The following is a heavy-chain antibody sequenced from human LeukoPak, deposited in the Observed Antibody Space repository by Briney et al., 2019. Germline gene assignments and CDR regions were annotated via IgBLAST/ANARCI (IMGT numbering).Heavy chain of an antibody. J-gene: IGHJ4*02. Sequence: SETLSLTCAVYGGSFSGYYWTWIRQTPGKGLEWIGEINHSGNTYYNPSLKSRVTISVDTSKNQFSLKLSSVTAADTAVYYCARSSRRNVGATTQFDYWGQGTLVTVSS. V-gene: IGHV4-34*01. D-gene: IGHD1-26*01. CDR3: ARSSRRNVGATTQFDY. CDR2: INHSGNT. CDR1: GGSFSGYY.